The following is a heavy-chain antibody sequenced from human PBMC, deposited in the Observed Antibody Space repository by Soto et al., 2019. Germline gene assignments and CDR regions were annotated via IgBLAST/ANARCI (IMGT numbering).Heavy chain of an antibody. J-gene: IGHJ4*02. CDR1: GFTFSSYA. CDR2: ISGSGGST. Sequence: GGSLRLSCAASGFTFSSYAMSWVRQAPGKGLEWVSAISGSGGSTYYADSVKGRFTITRDNSKNTLYLQMNSLRAEDTAVYYCTRSYDFWSGYDYWGQGTLVTVSS. V-gene: IGHV3-23*01. D-gene: IGHD3-3*01. CDR3: TRSYDFWSGYDY.